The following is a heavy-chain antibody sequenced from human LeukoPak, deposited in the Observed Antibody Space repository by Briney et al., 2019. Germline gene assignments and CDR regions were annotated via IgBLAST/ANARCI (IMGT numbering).Heavy chain of an antibody. CDR2: IRYDGSNK. Sequence: GGSLRLSCAASGFTFRNYGMHWVRQAPGKGLEWVAFIRYDGSNKYYADSVKGRFTISSDNSKNTLYLQMNRLRAEDTAVYYCAKAQGDYYYDSSGYYDWFDPWGQGTLVTVSS. J-gene: IGHJ5*02. V-gene: IGHV3-30*02. CDR1: GFTFRNYG. CDR3: AKAQGDYYYDSSGYYDWFDP. D-gene: IGHD3-22*01.